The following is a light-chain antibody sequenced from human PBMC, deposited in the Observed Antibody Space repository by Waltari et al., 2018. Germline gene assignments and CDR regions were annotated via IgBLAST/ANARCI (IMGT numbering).Light chain of an antibody. J-gene: IGKJ4*01. CDR1: QTVRTTY. CDR3: QQYDILPLT. CDR2: DTS. V-gene: IGKV3-20*01. Sequence: EIVLTQSPGTLSLSPGERATLSCRASQTVRTTYLAWYQQKPGQAPTLVIHDTSSRATGIPDRFSGSGSGTDFSLTISSLEPEDFAVYYCQQYDILPLTFGGGTKVETK.